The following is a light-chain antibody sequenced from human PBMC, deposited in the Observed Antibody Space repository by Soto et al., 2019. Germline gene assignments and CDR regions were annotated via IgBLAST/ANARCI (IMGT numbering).Light chain of an antibody. J-gene: IGLJ2*01. CDR1: SSDVGSYNL. CDR2: EGS. CDR3: CSYAGSSTVVV. V-gene: IGLV2-23*01. Sequence: QSALTQPASVSGSPGQSITISCTGTSSDVGSYNLVSWYQQHPGKAPKLMIYEGSKRPSGVSNRVSGSKSGNTASLTISGLQAEDEADYYCCSYAGSSTVVVFGGGTRVTVL.